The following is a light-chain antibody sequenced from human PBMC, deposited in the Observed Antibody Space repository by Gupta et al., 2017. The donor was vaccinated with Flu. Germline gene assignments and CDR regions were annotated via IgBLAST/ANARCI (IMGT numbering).Light chain of an antibody. V-gene: IGLV2-11*01. CDR3: CSYAGSYTYV. CDR2: DVT. Sequence: TSSDVGGYKYVSWYQQHPGKVPKVMIYDVTKRPSGVPDRFSGSKSGNTASLTISGLQAEDEADYYCCSYAGSYTYVFGIGTKVIVL. J-gene: IGLJ1*01. CDR1: SSDVGGYKY.